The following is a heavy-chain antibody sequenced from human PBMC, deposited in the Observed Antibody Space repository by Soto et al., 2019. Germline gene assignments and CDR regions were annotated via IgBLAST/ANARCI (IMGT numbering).Heavy chain of an antibody. J-gene: IGHJ6*02. V-gene: IGHV1-46*01. CDR2: INPSGGST. CDR3: ARGRYYDFWSGYPGSYYYYYGMDV. Sequence: GASVKVSCKASGYTFTSYYMHWVRQAPGQGLEWMGIINPSGGSTSYAQKFQGRVTMTRDTSTSTVYMELSSLRSEDTAVYYCARGRYYDFWSGYPGSYYYYYGMDVWGQGTTVTVSS. D-gene: IGHD3-3*01. CDR1: GYTFTSYY.